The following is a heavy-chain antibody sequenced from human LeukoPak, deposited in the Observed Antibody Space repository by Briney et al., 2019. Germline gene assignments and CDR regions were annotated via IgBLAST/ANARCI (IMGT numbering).Heavy chain of an antibody. Sequence: PGGSLRLSCAASGFTFSSYEMNWVRQAPGKGLEWVSYISSSGSTIYYADSVKGRFTISRDNAKNSLYLQMNSLRAEDTAVYYCARPAMYYDILTGYYPGDYFDYWGQGTLVTVSS. CDR1: GFTFSSYE. J-gene: IGHJ4*02. CDR3: ARPAMYYDILTGYYPGDYFDY. D-gene: IGHD3-9*01. V-gene: IGHV3-48*03. CDR2: ISSSGSTI.